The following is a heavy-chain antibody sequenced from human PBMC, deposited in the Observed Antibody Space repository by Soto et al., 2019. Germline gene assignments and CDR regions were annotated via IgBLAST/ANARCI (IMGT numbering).Heavy chain of an antibody. CDR2: IQTNTDAGTT. V-gene: IGHV3-15*01. Sequence: EVQLVEFGGGLVKPGGSLRLSCAASGFTFAHAWMTWVRQAPGKGLEWVGRIQTNTDAGTTDYAAPVKGRFSISRDDSKNTLFLQMNSLKPEDSAVYYCTTGDSSTWYGHYYFDYWGQGTVVSVSS. CDR3: TTGDSSTWYGHYYFDY. J-gene: IGHJ4*02. CDR1: GFTFAHAW. D-gene: IGHD6-13*01.